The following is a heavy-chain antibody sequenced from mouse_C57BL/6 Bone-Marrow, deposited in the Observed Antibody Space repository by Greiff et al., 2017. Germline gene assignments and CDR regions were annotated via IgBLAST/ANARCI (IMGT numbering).Heavy chain of an antibody. CDR2: IDPETGGT. V-gene: IGHV1-15*01. CDR3: TRVLRGFAY. J-gene: IGHJ3*01. CDR1: GYTFTDYE. D-gene: IGHD1-1*01. Sequence: QVQLQQSGAELVRPGASVTLSCKASGYTFTDYEMHWVKQTPVHGLEWIGAIDPETGGTAYNQKFQGKAILTADKSSSTAYMELRSLTSEDSAVYYCTRVLRGFAYWGQVTLVTVSA.